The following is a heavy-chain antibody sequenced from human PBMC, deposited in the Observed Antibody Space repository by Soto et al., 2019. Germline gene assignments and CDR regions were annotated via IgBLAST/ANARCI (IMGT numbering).Heavy chain of an antibody. V-gene: IGHV3-74*01. Sequence: DVQLVESGGGVVQPGGSLRLSCAASGLSFNIYWMHWVRQVPGKGLVWLARINSDGSHTIYVDSVKGRFNISRDNAKNTVFLQMDSLRDEDTGVYYCAGGMAGLDVWGQGTTVTVSS. CDR1: GLSFNIYW. CDR3: AGGMAGLDV. CDR2: INSDGSHT. J-gene: IGHJ6*02.